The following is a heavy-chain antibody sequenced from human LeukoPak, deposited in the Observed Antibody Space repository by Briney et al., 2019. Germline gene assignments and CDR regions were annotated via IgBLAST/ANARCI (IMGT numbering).Heavy chain of an antibody. Sequence: GGSLRLSCAASGFTFSSYAMSWVRQAPGKGLEWVSAISGSGGSTYYADSVKGRFTISRDNSKNTLYLQMNSLRAEDTVVYYCAKVPEGYSSSWYFDYWGQGTLVTVSS. CDR3: AKVPEGYSSSWYFDY. CDR2: ISGSGGST. CDR1: GFTFSSYA. J-gene: IGHJ4*02. V-gene: IGHV3-23*01. D-gene: IGHD6-13*01.